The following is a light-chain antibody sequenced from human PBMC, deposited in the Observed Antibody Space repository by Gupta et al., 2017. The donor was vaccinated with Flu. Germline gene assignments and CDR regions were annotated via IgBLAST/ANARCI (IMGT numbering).Light chain of an antibody. Sequence: SYNYLAWSPQKPGQTPQLLIYWVSTRASGVPDSFSGSGSVTDFTLKISRVEADDVEVYYWRQYLQDPSRFGQGTKLEIK. CDR3: RQYLQDPSR. CDR1: SYNY. J-gene: IGKJ1*01. V-gene: IGKV2-28*01. CDR2: WVS.